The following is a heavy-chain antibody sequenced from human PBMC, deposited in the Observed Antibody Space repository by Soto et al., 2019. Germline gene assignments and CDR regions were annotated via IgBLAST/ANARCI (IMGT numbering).Heavy chain of an antibody. CDR2: IYSGGST. Sequence: EVQLVESGGGLVQPGGSLRLSCAASGFTVSSNYMSWVRQAPGKGLEWVSVIYSGGSTYYADSVKGRFTISRDNSKNTLYRQMNSLRAEDTAVYYCASNDYGGNSADYWGQGTLVTVSS. CDR1: GFTVSSNY. CDR3: ASNDYGGNSADY. V-gene: IGHV3-66*01. D-gene: IGHD4-17*01. J-gene: IGHJ4*02.